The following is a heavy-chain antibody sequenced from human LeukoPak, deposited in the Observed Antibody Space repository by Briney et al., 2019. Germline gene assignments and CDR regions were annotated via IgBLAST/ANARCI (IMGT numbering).Heavy chain of an antibody. CDR1: GYTFTSYA. Sequence: GASVKVSCKASGYTFTSYATHWVRQAPGQRLEWMGWINAGNGNTKYSQKFQGRVTITRDTSASTAYMELSSLRSEDTAVYYCARPDPRTLLLWFGESLDYWGQGTLVTVSS. V-gene: IGHV1-3*01. CDR2: INAGNGNT. D-gene: IGHD3-10*01. CDR3: ARPDPRTLLLWFGESLDY. J-gene: IGHJ4*02.